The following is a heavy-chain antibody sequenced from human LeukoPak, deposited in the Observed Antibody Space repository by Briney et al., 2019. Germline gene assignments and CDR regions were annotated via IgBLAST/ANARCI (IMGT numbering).Heavy chain of an antibody. CDR1: GFPFETNA. CDR3: AKDWIQFNRVFDCFDS. V-gene: IGHV3-23*01. D-gene: IGHD5-18*01. CDR2: IGNTET. Sequence: GSLRLSCATSGFPFETNAMSWVRQAPGKGLEWVAAIGNTETFYADSVTGRFTISRDNSKNTVNLQMNRLRVEDTAIYYCAKDWIQFNRVFDCFDSWGQGTLVTVSS. J-gene: IGHJ4*02.